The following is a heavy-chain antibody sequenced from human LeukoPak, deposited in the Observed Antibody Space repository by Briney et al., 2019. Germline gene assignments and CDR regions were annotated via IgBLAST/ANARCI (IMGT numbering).Heavy chain of an antibody. CDR1: GFTFSSYA. CDR3: ARDSGGRDYHYYYYGMDV. D-gene: IGHD4-17*01. Sequence: GRSLRLSCAASGFTFSSYAMHWVRQAPGKGLEWVAVISYDGSNKYYADSVKGRFTTSRDNSKNTLYLQMNSLRAEDTAVYYCARDSGGRDYHYYYYGMDVWGQGTTVTVSS. J-gene: IGHJ6*02. V-gene: IGHV3-30-3*01. CDR2: ISYDGSNK.